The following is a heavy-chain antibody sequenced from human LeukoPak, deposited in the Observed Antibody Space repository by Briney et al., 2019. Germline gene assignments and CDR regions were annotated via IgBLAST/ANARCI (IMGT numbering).Heavy chain of an antibody. V-gene: IGHV1-46*01. D-gene: IGHD2-15*01. Sequence: ASVKVSCKASGYTFTSYYMHWVRQAPGQGLEWMGIINPSGGSTSYAQKFQGRDTMTRNTSISTAYMELSSLRSEDTAVYYCAKGVGSGASNWFDPWGQGTLVTVSS. J-gene: IGHJ5*02. CDR2: INPSGGST. CDR1: GYTFTSYY. CDR3: AKGVGSGASNWFDP.